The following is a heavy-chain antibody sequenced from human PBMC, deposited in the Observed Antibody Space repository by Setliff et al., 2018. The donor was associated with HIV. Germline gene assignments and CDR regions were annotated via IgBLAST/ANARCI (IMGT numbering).Heavy chain of an antibody. V-gene: IGHV3-43*01. D-gene: IGHD6-6*01. CDR3: VKNIGGYSSSSVFDY. J-gene: IGHJ4*02. CDR1: GFTFDGYT. Sequence: GGSLRLSCAASGFTFDGYTMHWVRQAPGKGLEWVSIISWDGGNTYYADSVKGRFTISRDNSKSSLYLQMNSLRTEDTALYYCVKNIGGYSSSSVFDYWGQGTLVTVSS. CDR2: ISWDGGNT.